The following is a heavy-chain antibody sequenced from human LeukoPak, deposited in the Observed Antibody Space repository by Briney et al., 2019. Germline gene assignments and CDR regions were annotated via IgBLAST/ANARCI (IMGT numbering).Heavy chain of an antibody. D-gene: IGHD4-23*01. CDR1: GGSISSSNW. CDR3: ARRRWLNNWFDP. Sequence: SETLSLTCAVSGGSISSSNWWNWVRQPPGKGLEWIGQIYHSGSTNYNPSLKTRVTISVDTSKNQFSLKLSSVTAADTAVYYCARRRWLNNWFDPWGQGTLVTVSS. CDR2: IYHSGST. V-gene: IGHV4-4*02. J-gene: IGHJ5*02.